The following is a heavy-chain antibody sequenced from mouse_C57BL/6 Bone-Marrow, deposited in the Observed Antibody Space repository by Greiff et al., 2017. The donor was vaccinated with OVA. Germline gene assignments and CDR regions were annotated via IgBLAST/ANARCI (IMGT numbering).Heavy chain of an antibody. V-gene: IGHV1-26*01. CDR3: AGYFDY. CDR1: GYTFTDYY. CDR2: INPNNGGT. J-gene: IGHJ2*01. Sequence: VQLQQSGPELVKPGASVKISCKASGYTFTDYYMNWVKQSHGKSLEWIGDINPNNGGTSYNQKFKGKATLTVDKSSSTAYMELRSLTSEDSAVYYCAGYFDYWCQGTTLTVSS.